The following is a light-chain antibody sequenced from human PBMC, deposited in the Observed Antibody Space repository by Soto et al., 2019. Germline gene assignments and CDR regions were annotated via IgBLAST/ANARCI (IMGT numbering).Light chain of an antibody. CDR3: QQYGSSRT. CDR1: QSVSSN. Sequence: IVFAQSTAALSVSPGERATLCCRASQSVSSNLAWYQQKPGQAPRLLIYDASSRATGIPDRFSGSGSGTDFTLTISRLEPEDFAVYYCQQYGSSRTFGQGTRLETK. V-gene: IGKV3-20*01. J-gene: IGKJ5*01. CDR2: DAS.